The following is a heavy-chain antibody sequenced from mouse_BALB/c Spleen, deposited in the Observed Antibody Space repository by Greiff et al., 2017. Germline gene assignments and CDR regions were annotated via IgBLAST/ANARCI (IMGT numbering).Heavy chain of an antibody. V-gene: IGHV1-9*01. CDR3: ARYGSTRPYFDY. CDR1: GYNFTSYW. J-gene: IGHJ2*01. Sequence: QVQLQQPGAELVKPGTSVKLSCKASGYNFTSYWIEWVKQRPGHGLEWIGEILPGSGSTNYNEKFKGKATFTADTSSNTAYMQLSSLTSEDSAVYYCARYGSTRPYFDYWGQGTTLTVSS. CDR2: ILPGSGST. D-gene: IGHD2-1*01.